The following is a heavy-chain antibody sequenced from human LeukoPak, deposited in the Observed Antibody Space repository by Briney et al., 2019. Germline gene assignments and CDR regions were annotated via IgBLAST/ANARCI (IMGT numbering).Heavy chain of an antibody. CDR1: GGSISSSSYY. V-gene: IGHV4-39*02. CDR2: IYYSGST. Sequence: SETLSLTCTVSGGSISSSSYYWGWIRQPPGQGLEWIGSIYYSGSTYYNPSLKSRVTISVDTSKNQFSLKLSSVTAADTAVYYCARDQGDSYGVYYFDYWGQGTLVTVSS. CDR3: ARDQGDSYGVYYFDY. D-gene: IGHD5-18*01. J-gene: IGHJ4*02.